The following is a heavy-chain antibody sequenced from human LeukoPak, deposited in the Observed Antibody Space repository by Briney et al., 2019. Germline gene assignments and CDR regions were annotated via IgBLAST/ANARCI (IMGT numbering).Heavy chain of an antibody. Sequence: GASVRVSCKASGYTFTGYYMHWVRQAPGQGLEWMGWINPNSGGTNYAQKFQGRVTMTRDTSISTAYIELSRQRSDDTAVYYCARDEGIVGVPGHRRFDPWGQGTLVTVSS. CDR2: INPNSGGT. CDR1: GYTFTGYY. V-gene: IGHV1-2*02. D-gene: IGHD2-2*01. J-gene: IGHJ5*02. CDR3: ARDEGIVGVPGHRRFDP.